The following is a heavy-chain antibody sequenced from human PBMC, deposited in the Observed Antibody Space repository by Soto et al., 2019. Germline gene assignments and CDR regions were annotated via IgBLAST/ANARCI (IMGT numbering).Heavy chain of an antibody. CDR1: GFSLTTPVMC. Sequence: SGPTLVNPRQTLTLTCTFSGFSLTTPVMCVSWIRQPPGKALEWLAVIDWDDDKYYSTSLKTRLSISMDTSKNQVVLEMTNVAPVDTATYYCAHRRGAGAYYFYTLDVWGQGTTVTVSS. CDR2: IDWDDDK. CDR3: AHRRGAGAYYFYTLDV. D-gene: IGHD3-10*01. J-gene: IGHJ6*02. V-gene: IGHV2-70*12.